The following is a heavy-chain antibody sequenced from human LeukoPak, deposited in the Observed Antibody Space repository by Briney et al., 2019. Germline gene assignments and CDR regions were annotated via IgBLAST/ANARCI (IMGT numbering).Heavy chain of an antibody. CDR3: AKGSYYYYYYMDV. Sequence: PGGSLRLSCAASGFTFDDYAMHWVRQATGKGLEWVSLISWDGGSTCYADSVKGRFTISRDNSKNSPYLQMNSLRAEDTALYYCAKGSYYYYYYMDVWGKGTTVTVSS. V-gene: IGHV3-43D*03. J-gene: IGHJ6*03. CDR1: GFTFDDYA. CDR2: ISWDGGST.